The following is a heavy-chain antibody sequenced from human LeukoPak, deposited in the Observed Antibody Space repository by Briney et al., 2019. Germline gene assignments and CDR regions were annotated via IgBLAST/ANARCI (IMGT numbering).Heavy chain of an antibody. CDR1: GFTSSSYM. V-gene: IGHV3-21*01. CDR2: INSGSTYT. D-gene: IGHD1-1*01. J-gene: IGHJ4*02. Sequence: GGSLRLSCAASGFTSSSYMMNWVRQAPGKGLEWVSSINSGSTYTYYTESVKGRFTVSRDNAKNSLFLQMNSLRAEDTAIYYCARSLTTLTYEGYWGQGTLVTVSS. CDR3: ARSLTTLTYEGY.